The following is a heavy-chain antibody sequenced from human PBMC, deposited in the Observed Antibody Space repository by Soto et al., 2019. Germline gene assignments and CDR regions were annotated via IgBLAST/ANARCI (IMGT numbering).Heavy chain of an antibody. V-gene: IGHV3-23*01. CDR3: AKDFTPDSRWDIGY. Sequence: EVQLLESGGGLVQPAGSLRLSCAASGFTFSIYTMSWFRQAPGKGLEWVSSIYGNGRSTFYSASVKGRFTISRDNSGNTVYLQMSSLRAEDTAIYYCAKDFTPDSRWDIGYWGQGSLVTVSS. J-gene: IGHJ4*02. CDR1: GFTFSIYT. D-gene: IGHD1-26*01. CDR2: IYGNGRST.